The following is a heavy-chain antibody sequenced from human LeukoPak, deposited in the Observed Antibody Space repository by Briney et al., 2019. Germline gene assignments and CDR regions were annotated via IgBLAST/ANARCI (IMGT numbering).Heavy chain of an antibody. CDR1: GFTFSSCA. Sequence: QPGGSLRLSCAASGFTFSSCAMHWVRQAPGKGLEWVAVISYDGSNKYYADSVKGRFTISRDNSKNTLYLQMNSLRAEDTAVYYCARAYDYWGQGTLVTVSS. V-gene: IGHV3-30-3*01. CDR3: ARAYDY. J-gene: IGHJ4*02. CDR2: ISYDGSNK.